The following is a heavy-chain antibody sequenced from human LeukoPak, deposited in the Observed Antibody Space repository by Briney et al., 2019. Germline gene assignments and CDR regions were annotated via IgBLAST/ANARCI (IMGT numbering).Heavy chain of an antibody. Sequence: SEALSLTCTVSGDSISSYYWSWIRQPAGKGLEWIGRIFTSGRTNYNPSLKSRVTMSLDTSKNQFSLKLTSVTAADTAVYYCARGRGYNYAFPFDYWGQGTLVTVYS. J-gene: IGHJ4*02. CDR1: GDSISSYY. V-gene: IGHV4-4*07. CDR2: IFTSGRT. CDR3: ARGRGYNYAFPFDY. D-gene: IGHD5-18*01.